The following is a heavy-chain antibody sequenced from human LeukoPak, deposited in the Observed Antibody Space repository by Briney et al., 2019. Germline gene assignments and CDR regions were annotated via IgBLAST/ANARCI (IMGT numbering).Heavy chain of an antibody. Sequence: PGGSLRLSCAASGFTFSSYWMHWVRQDPGKGLVWVSHINNDGSSTTYADPVKGRFTISRDNAKNTLYLQMNSLRAEDTAVYYCVRDDSGGQSGIDYWGQGTLVTVTS. CDR3: VRDDSGGQSGIDY. CDR2: INNDGSST. J-gene: IGHJ4*02. D-gene: IGHD3-10*01. V-gene: IGHV3-74*01. CDR1: GFTFSSYW.